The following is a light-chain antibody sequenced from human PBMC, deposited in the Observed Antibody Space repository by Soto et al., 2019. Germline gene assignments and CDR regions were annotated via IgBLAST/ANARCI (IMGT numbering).Light chain of an antibody. CDR3: QQYENLPT. CDR2: DAS. V-gene: IGKV1-33*01. CDR1: QSVSDS. J-gene: IGKJ5*01. Sequence: DIQMTQSPSTLSASVGDTVTITCRASQSVSDSLAWYQQKPGRAPKLLIYDASNLEAGVPSRFRGSGSGTDFTFTISRLQPEDIATYYCQQYENLPTFGQGTRLEIK.